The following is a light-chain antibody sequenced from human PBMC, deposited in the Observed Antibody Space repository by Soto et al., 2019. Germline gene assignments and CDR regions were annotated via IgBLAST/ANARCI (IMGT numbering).Light chain of an antibody. CDR1: QSVSIL. V-gene: IGKV3-15*01. Sequence: VPQTPATLSFPPGERATLSCRAMQSVSILLAWYQQKPGQAPRLLIHGATTRATGIPARFSGSGSGTEFTLTISSLQSEDFAVYYCQQYNNWPRTFGQRTKVDI. CDR3: QQYNNWPRT. CDR2: GAT. J-gene: IGKJ1*01.